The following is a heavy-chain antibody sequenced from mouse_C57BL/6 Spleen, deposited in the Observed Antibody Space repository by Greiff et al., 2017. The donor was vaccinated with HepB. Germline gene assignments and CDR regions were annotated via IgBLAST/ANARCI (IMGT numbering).Heavy chain of an antibody. CDR1: GYSITSGYY. CDR2: ISYDGSN. V-gene: IGHV3-6*01. Sequence: ESGPGLVKPSQSLSLTCSVTGYSITSGYYWNWIRQFPGNKLEWMGYISYDGSNNYNPSLKNRISITRDTSKNQFFLKLNSVTTEDTATYYCARNYGFYFDYWGQGTTLTVSS. J-gene: IGHJ2*01. D-gene: IGHD1-2*01. CDR3: ARNYGFYFDY.